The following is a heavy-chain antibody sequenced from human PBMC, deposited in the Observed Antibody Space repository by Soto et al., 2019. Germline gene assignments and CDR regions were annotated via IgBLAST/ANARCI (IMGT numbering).Heavy chain of an antibody. CDR2: ISYDGSNE. CDR1: GFSFSSYG. V-gene: IGHV3-30*18. Sequence: QVQLVESGGGVVQPGRSLRLSCAASGFSFSSYGLHWVRQAPGKGLEWVAAISYDGSNEYYADSVKGRITISRDNSKKKLYLQMNILRAEDTAVYYCAKATYSGSYFSAYWGQGTLVTVSS. D-gene: IGHD1-26*01. J-gene: IGHJ4*02. CDR3: AKATYSGSYFSAY.